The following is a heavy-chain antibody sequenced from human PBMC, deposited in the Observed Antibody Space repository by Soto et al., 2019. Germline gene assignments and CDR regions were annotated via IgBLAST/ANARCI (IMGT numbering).Heavy chain of an antibody. V-gene: IGHV5-51*01. Sequence: PGESLKISCEGSGYTFTTYWIAWVRQMPGKGLEWMGIIYPGDSDTKYSPSFQGQVTMSADKSTNTAYLQWSSLKASDTAMYYCARQPSYSSRWFSYFDYWGQGTLVTVYS. D-gene: IGHD6-13*01. CDR3: ARQPSYSSRWFSYFDY. CDR1: GYTFTTYW. CDR2: IYPGDSDT. J-gene: IGHJ4*02.